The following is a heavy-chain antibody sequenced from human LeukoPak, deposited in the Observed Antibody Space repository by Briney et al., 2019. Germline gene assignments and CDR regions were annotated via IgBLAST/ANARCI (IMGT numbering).Heavy chain of an antibody. CDR2: VRYVGGNK. Sequence: GGSLRLSCAASGFTFGSYGMHWVRQAPGKGPEWVSFVRYVGGNKYYGDSVRGRFTTSRDDSKNTLFLQMNSLRTEDTAVYYCVKEPDYWGLGTLVTVSS. CDR3: VKEPDY. CDR1: GFTFGSYG. J-gene: IGHJ4*02. V-gene: IGHV3-30*02.